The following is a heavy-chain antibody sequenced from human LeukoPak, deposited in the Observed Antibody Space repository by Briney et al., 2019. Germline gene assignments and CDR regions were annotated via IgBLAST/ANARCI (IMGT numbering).Heavy chain of an antibody. CDR3: ATDLVGPTRGPFDY. CDR1: GFIFSNYA. CDR2: ISDNGGST. V-gene: IGHV3-23*01. D-gene: IGHD1-26*01. Sequence: SGGSLRLSCAASGFIFSNYAMTWVRQAPGKGLERVSGISDNGGSTYYADSVKGRFTISRDNSKNTLYLQMNSLRAEDTAVYYCATDLVGPTRGPFDYWGQGTLVTVSS. J-gene: IGHJ4*02.